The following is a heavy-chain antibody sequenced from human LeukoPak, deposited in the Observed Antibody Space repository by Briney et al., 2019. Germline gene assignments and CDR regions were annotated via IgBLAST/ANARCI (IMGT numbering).Heavy chain of an antibody. CDR2: ISYDGSNK. J-gene: IGHJ5*02. Sequence: HSGRSLRLSCAASGFTFSSYGMHWVRQAPGKGLEWVAVISYDGSNKYYADSVKGRFTISRDNSKNTLYLQMNSLRAEDTAVYYCARGHDAWGQGTLVTVSS. V-gene: IGHV3-30*03. CDR3: ARGHDA. CDR1: GFTFSSYG.